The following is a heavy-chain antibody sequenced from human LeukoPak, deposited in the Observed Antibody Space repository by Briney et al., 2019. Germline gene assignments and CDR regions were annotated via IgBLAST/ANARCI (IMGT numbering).Heavy chain of an antibody. Sequence: PSETLSLTCTVSGYSVNYDYWSWIRQPPGKGLQWIGYIYNSWTIYNPSLKNRVTISLGTSRNHFSLKVSSVSAADPAVYYCARVYPNGSSDYWPQGILDSVSS. CDR3: ARVYPNGSSDY. D-gene: IGHD2-8*01. V-gene: IGHV4-59*02. CDR1: GYSVNYDY. J-gene: IGHJ4*02. CDR2: IYNSWT.